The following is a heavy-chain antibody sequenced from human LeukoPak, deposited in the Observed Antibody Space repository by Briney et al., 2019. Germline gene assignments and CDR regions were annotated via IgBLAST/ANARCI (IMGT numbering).Heavy chain of an antibody. CDR2: ISSSGSTI. V-gene: IGHV3-11*01. CDR1: GFTFSDYY. CDR3: ASTPPRSFDAFDI. D-gene: IGHD3-10*01. Sequence: GGSLRLSCAASGFTFSDYYMSWIRQAPGEGLEWVSYISSSGSTIYYADSVKGRFTISRDNAKNSLYLQMNSLRAEDTAVYYCASTPPRSFDAFDIWGQGTMVTVSS. J-gene: IGHJ3*02.